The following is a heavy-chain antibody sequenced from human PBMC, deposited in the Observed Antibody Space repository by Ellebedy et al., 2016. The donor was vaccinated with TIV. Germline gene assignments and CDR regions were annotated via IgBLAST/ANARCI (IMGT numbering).Heavy chain of an antibody. J-gene: IGHJ6*02. V-gene: IGHV4-31*03. Sequence: MPSETLSLTCTVSGGSISSGGYYWSWIRQHPGKGLEWIGYIYYSGSTYYNPSLKSRVTISVDTSKNQFSLDLSSVTAADTATYYCARDLGRYGMDVWGRGTTVTVSS. CDR1: GGSISSGGYY. CDR3: ARDLGRYGMDV. CDR2: IYYSGST.